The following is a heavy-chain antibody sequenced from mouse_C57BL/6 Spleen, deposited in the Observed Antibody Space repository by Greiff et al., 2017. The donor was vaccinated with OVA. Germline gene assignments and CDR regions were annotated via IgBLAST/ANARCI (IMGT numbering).Heavy chain of an antibody. CDR3: ARKGGKENWFAY. CDR2: IYPSDSET. J-gene: IGHJ3*01. V-gene: IGHV1-61*01. Sequence: QVQLQQPGAELVRPGSSVQLSCKASGYTFTSYWMAWVKQRPGQGLEWIGNIYPSDSETHYNQQFKDKATLTVDKSSSTAYMQLSSLTAEDSAVYYCARKGGKENWFAYWGQGTLVTVSA. CDR1: GYTFTSYW.